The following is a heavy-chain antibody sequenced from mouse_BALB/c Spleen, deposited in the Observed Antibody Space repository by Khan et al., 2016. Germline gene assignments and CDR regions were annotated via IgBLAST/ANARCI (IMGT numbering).Heavy chain of an antibody. CDR2: ISYSGST. Sequence: EVQLQESGPSLVKPSQTLSLTCSVTGDSITSGYWNWIRKFPGNKLEYMGYISYSGSTYYNPSLKSRISITRDTSKNQYYLQLNSVTTEDTATYYCTRSPTATRYFDVWGAGTTVTVSS. J-gene: IGHJ1*01. D-gene: IGHD1-2*01. V-gene: IGHV3-8*02. CDR1: GDSITSGY. CDR3: TRSPTATRYFDV.